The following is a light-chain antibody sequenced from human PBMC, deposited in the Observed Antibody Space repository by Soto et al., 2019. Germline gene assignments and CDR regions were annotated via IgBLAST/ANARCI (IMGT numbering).Light chain of an antibody. CDR3: QHYYDWPPYS. CDR2: GAS. CDR1: QSVSRS. V-gene: IGKV3-15*01. Sequence: EIVMTQSQATLSVSPGERATLSCRASQSVSRSLAWYQQKPGQAPRLLIYGASTRATGVPARFSGSGSETEFSLTISSLQSEDFAVYHCQHYYDWPPYSFGQGTKVEIK. J-gene: IGKJ2*01.